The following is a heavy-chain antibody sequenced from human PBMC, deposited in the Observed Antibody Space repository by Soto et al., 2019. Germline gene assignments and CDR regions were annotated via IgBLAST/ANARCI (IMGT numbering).Heavy chain of an antibody. J-gene: IGHJ1*01. CDR3: AKADYYDSRRDKD. CDR2: ISGSGGST. D-gene: IGHD3-22*01. Sequence: EVQLLESGGGLIQPGGSLRLSCAASGFTFSSYAMSWVRQAPGKGLEWVSAISGSGGSTYYADSVKGRFTISRDNSKNTLYLQMNSLRAEDTAVYYCAKADYYDSRRDKDWGQGTLVTVSS. V-gene: IGHV3-23*01. CDR1: GFTFSSYA.